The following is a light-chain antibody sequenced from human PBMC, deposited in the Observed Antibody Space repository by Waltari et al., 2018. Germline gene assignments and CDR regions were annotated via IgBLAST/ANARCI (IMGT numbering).Light chain of an antibody. CDR3: ASWDDSLSVGV. Sequence: QSVLTQPPSASGTPGQRVPLSCSGRISHLGTNYVYWYQQFPGTAPKLLIQRNNQRPSGVPDRFSGSKSGTSASLAISGLRSEDEADYYCASWDDSLSVGVFGGGTKLTVL. CDR2: RNN. J-gene: IGLJ3*02. V-gene: IGLV1-47*01. CDR1: ISHLGTNY.